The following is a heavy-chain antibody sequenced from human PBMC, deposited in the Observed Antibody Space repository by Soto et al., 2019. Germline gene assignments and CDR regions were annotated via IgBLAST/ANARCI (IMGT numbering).Heavy chain of an antibody. V-gene: IGHV3-73*01. Sequence: PXXSLRLSCAASGFTFSGSAMHWVLQASGKGLEWIGRIRSKANSYATTYAASLKGRFTISRDDSRNTAYLQMNSLKIEDTAVYYCTRHQDTVLTPGGPWGQGTPVTVPQ. CDR3: TRHQDTVLTPGGP. J-gene: IGHJ5*02. D-gene: IGHD2-2*01. CDR1: GFTFSGSA. CDR2: IRSKANSYAT.